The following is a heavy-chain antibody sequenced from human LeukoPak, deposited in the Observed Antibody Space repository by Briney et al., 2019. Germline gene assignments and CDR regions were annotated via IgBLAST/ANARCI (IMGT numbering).Heavy chain of an antibody. J-gene: IGHJ3*02. V-gene: IGHV3-11*04. D-gene: IGHD2-2*01. CDR3: ASIGYCSSTSCIDAFDI. CDR1: GFTFSDYY. CDR2: ISSSGSTI. Sequence: GGSLRLSCAASGFTFSDYYMSWIRQAPGKGLEWVSYISSSGSTIYYADSVKGRFTISRDNAKNSLYLQMNSLRAEDTAVYYCASIGYCSSTSCIDAFDIWGQGTMVTVSS.